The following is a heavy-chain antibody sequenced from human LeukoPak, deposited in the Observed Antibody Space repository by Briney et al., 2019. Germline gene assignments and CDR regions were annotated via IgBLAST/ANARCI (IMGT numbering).Heavy chain of an antibody. J-gene: IGHJ4*02. V-gene: IGHV4-31*03. Sequence: PSQTLSLTCTVSGGSISSGGYYWSWIRQHPGKGLEWIGYIYYSGSTYYNPSLKSRVTISVDTSKNQFSLKLSSVTAADTAVYYCARALYGSGSYYNEPHLDYWGQGTLVTVSS. D-gene: IGHD3-10*01. CDR2: IYYSGST. CDR3: ARALYGSGSYYNEPHLDY. CDR1: GGSISSGGYY.